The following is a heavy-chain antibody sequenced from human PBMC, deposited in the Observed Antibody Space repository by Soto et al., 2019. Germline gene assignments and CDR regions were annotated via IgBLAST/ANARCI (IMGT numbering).Heavy chain of an antibody. J-gene: IGHJ4*02. V-gene: IGHV5-51*01. CDR1: GYSFTSYW. CDR2: IYPGDSDT. D-gene: IGHD3-10*01. CDR3: ARDENLVRGVPFDS. Sequence: ESLKISCKGSGYSFTSYWIGWVRQMPGKGLEWMGIIYPGDSDTRYSPSFQGQVTISRDNAKNTLYLQMSSLRAEDTAVYYCARDENLVRGVPFDSWGPGTLVTVSS.